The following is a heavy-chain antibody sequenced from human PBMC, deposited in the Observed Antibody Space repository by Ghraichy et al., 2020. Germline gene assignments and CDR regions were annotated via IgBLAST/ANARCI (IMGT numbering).Heavy chain of an antibody. D-gene: IGHD2-2*01. CDR3: ARARGQLEYYYYYGMDV. CDR2: IYYSGST. J-gene: IGHJ6*02. CDR1: GGSISSYY. Sequence: SETLSLTCTVSGGSISSYYWSWIRQPPGKGLEWIGYIYYSGSTNYNPSLKSRVTISVDTSKNQFSLKLSSVTAADTAVYYCARARGQLEYYYYYGMDVWGQGTTVTVSS. V-gene: IGHV4-59*01.